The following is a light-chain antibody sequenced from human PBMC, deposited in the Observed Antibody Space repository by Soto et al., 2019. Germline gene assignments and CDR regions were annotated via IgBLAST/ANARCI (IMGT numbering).Light chain of an antibody. V-gene: IGKV2-30*02. CDR3: VQSTRWPTT. CDR2: RVS. J-gene: IGKJ4*01. CDR1: ESLVHRDGNTY. Sequence: DVMMTQSPLSLPVTLGQPASISCRSSESLVHRDGNTYLTWYQQRPGQSARRLIYRVSNRDSGVLDRFSGSGSGTDFTLKISRMEAADVGIYYCVQSTRWPTTCGGGTKVEIK.